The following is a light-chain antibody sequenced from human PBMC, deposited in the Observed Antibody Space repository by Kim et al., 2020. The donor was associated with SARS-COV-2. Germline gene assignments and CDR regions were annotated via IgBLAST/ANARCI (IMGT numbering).Light chain of an antibody. J-gene: IGLJ1*01. Sequence: QTVTTCCSGGSSNIAGNSVSWYQQLPGTAPKLLIQSDTRRPSGVPDRFSGAKSGTSASLAIRGLKSENEADYCCASWDDSLNGYYVFGPGTKVTVL. CDR1: SSNIAGNS. CDR2: SDT. CDR3: ASWDDSLNGYYV. V-gene: IGLV1-44*01.